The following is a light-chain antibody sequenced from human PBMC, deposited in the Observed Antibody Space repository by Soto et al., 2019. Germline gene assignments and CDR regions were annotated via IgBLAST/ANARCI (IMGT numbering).Light chain of an antibody. CDR3: HSRA. Sequence: DIQMTQTPSTLPASVVDEVTITCRASQTISRWLAWYQQKPGRAPKLLIYDASTLESGVPSRFSGSGSETGFTLTISRLQPDDFAPYFCHSRAVGQGTRLEIK. J-gene: IGKJ5*01. CDR2: DAS. V-gene: IGKV1-5*01. CDR1: QTISRW.